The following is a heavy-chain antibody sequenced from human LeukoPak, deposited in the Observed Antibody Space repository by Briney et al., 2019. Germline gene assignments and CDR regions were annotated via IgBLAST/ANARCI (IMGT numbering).Heavy chain of an antibody. D-gene: IGHD3-22*01. Sequence: SVKVSCKASGGTFSSYAISWVRQAPGQGLEWMGGIIPIFGTANYAQKFQGRVTITTDESASTAYMELSSLRSEDTAVYYCARTYYYDSSGYYQNLFFDYWGQGTPVTVSS. CDR1: GGTFSSYA. V-gene: IGHV1-69*05. CDR2: IIPIFGTA. CDR3: ARTYYYDSSGYYQNLFFDY. J-gene: IGHJ4*02.